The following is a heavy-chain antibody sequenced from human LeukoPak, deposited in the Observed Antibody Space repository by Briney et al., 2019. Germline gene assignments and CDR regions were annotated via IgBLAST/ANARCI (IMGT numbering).Heavy chain of an antibody. V-gene: IGHV4-39*07. CDR3: ARGPIRYCSGGSCYFTGSPAHRGQLDV. Sequence: SETLSLTCSVSGGSISLSYYYWGWIRQPPGKALEWIGSVYYSGTTSYNPSLKSRVTISVDMSKNHFSLRLSSVTAADTAMYYCARGPIRYCSGGSCYFTGSPAHRGQLDVWGKGTTVTVSS. D-gene: IGHD2-15*01. J-gene: IGHJ6*04. CDR2: VYYSGTT. CDR1: GGSISLSYYY.